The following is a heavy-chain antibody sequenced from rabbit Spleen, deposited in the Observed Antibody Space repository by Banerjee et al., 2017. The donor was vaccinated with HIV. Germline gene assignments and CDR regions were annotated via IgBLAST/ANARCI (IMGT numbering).Heavy chain of an antibody. CDR3: ARGYNGNSLDTYYFNL. D-gene: IGHD1-1*01. Sequence: QSLEESGGDLVKPEGSLTLTCTASGFSFSSGYYMCWVRQAPGKGLEWIACIYGGSSGSTYYASWAKGRFTISKTSSTTVTLQMTSLTAADTATYFCARGYNGNSLDTYYFNLWGPGTLVTVS. CDR1: GFSFSSGYY. V-gene: IGHV1S40*01. CDR2: IYGGSSGST. J-gene: IGHJ4*01.